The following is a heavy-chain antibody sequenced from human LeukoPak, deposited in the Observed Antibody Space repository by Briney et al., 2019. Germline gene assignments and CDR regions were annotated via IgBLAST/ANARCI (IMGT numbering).Heavy chain of an antibody. D-gene: IGHD3-10*01. CDR2: IKGDESKK. CDR3: ARDSNPRGGYDAFDF. V-gene: IGHV3-7*01. Sequence: HTGGSLRLSCAASGFTFSGYWMTWVRQAPGKGLEWVANIKGDESKKYHVDSVKGRFTISRDNAKNSLFLQMNSLRAEDTAVYYCARDSNPRGGYDAFDFWGQGTLVTVSS. J-gene: IGHJ3*01. CDR1: GFTFSGYW.